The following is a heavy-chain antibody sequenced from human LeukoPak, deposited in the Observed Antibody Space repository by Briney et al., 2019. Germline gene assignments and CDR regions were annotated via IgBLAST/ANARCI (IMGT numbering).Heavy chain of an antibody. CDR3: TTLEWALKK. J-gene: IGHJ4*02. Sequence: GGSLRLSCAASGFTFSSYGMSWVRQAPGKGLEWVSAISGSGGSTYYADSVKGRFTISRDNSKNTLYLQMNSLKTEDTAVYYCTTLEWALKKWGQGTPVTISS. CDR1: GFTFSSYG. CDR2: ISGSGGST. D-gene: IGHD1-26*01. V-gene: IGHV3-23*01.